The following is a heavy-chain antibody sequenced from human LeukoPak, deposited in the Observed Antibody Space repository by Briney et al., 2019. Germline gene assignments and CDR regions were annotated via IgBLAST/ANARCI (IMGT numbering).Heavy chain of an antibody. D-gene: IGHD6-19*01. J-gene: IGHJ6*03. CDR1: GFTFSSYW. V-gene: IGHV3-7*01. CDR3: AKVDQEDSSGWYRNLYYYYYYMDV. CDR2: IKQDGSEK. Sequence: PGGSLRLSCAASGFTFSSYWMSWVRQAPGKGLEWVANIKQDGSEKYYADSVKGRFTISRDNSKNTLYLQMNSLRAEDTAVYYCAKVDQEDSSGWYRNLYYYYYYMDVWGKGTTVTVSS.